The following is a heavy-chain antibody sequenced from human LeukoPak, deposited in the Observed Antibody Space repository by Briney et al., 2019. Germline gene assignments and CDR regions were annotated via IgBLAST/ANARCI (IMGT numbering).Heavy chain of an antibody. D-gene: IGHD5-12*01. V-gene: IGHV3-43D*03. J-gene: IGHJ6*03. CDR1: GFTFDDYA. CDR2: ISWDGGST. CDR3: AKDFLRHSGSTGYYYYYYMDV. Sequence: GGSLRLSCAASGFTFDDYAMHWVRQAPGKGLEWVSLISWDGGSTYYADSVKGRFTISRDNSKNSLYLQMNSLRAEDTALYYCAKDFLRHSGSTGYYYYYYMDVWGKGTTVTVSS.